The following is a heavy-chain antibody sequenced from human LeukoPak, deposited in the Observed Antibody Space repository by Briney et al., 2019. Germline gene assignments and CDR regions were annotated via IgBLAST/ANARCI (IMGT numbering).Heavy chain of an antibody. V-gene: IGHV4-4*07. CDR2: IYTSGST. CDR3: ARANRSAGTGFSDY. J-gene: IGHJ4*02. Sequence: PSETLSLTCTVSGGSISSYYWSWIRQPAGKGLEWIGRIYTSGSTNYNPSLKSRVTMSVDTSKNQFSLKLSSLTAADTAVYYCARANRSAGTGFSDYWGQGTLVTVSS. D-gene: IGHD6-13*01. CDR1: GGSISSYY.